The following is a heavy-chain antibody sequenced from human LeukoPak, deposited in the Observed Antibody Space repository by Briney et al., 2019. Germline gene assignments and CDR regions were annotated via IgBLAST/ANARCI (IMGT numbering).Heavy chain of an antibody. CDR1: GYTFTGYY. CDR2: INPNSGGT. D-gene: IGHD6-13*01. V-gene: IGHV1-2*04. CDR3: ARLRSSWEANWFDP. J-gene: IGHJ5*02. Sequence: ASVKVSCEASGYTFTGYYMHWVRQAPGQGLEWMGWINPNSGGTNYAQKFQGWVTMTRDTSISTAYMELSRLRSDDTAMYYCARLRSSWEANWFDPWGQGTLVTVSS.